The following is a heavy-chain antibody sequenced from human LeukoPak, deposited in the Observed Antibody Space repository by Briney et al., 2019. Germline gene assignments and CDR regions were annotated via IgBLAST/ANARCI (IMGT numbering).Heavy chain of an antibody. Sequence: SETLSLTCTVSGGSISSSSYYWGWIRQPPGKGLEWIGSIYYSGSTYYNPSLKSRVTISVDTSKNQFSLKLSSVTAADTAVCYCARRGVRGYCSSTSCLDYDYWGQGTLVTVSS. CDR3: ARRGVRGYCSSTSCLDYDY. CDR2: IYYSGST. CDR1: GGSISSSSYY. D-gene: IGHD2-2*03. J-gene: IGHJ4*02. V-gene: IGHV4-39*01.